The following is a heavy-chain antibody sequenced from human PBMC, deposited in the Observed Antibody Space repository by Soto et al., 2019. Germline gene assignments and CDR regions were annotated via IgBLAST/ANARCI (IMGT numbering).Heavy chain of an antibody. D-gene: IGHD4-17*01. CDR1: GYSFTSYW. CDR2: IDPSDSYT. Sequence: PGETLKISCKCSGYSFTSYWISWVRQMPGKGLEWMGRIDPSDSYTNYSPSFQGHVTISADKSISTDYLQWSSLKASDTAMYYCARTVTTDYYYGMDVWGKGTTVTV. J-gene: IGHJ6*04. CDR3: ARTVTTDYYYGMDV. V-gene: IGHV5-10-1*01.